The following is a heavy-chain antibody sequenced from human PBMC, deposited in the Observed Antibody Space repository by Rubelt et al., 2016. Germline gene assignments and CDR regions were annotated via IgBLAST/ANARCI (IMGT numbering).Heavy chain of an antibody. J-gene: IGHJ4*02. CDR2: LNHTGST. CDR3: SPGTDDFDY. CDR1: GGSFSAYY. Sequence: QVQLQQWGAGLLKPSETLSLTCAVSGGSFSAYYWSWIRQPPRKGLEWMGELNHTGSTNYNPSLRGRVTISVDTSKTQFSLKLNSVTAAETAVYYCSPGTDDFDYWGRGTLVTVSS. V-gene: IGHV4-34*01. D-gene: IGHD1-26*01.